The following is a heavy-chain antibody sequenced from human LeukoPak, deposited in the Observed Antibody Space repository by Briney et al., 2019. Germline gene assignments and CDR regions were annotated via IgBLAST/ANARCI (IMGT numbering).Heavy chain of an antibody. CDR3: VRDAAHYMDV. CDR1: GGSISSGSYY. V-gene: IGHV4-61*02. D-gene: IGHD6-6*01. Sequence: PSETLSLTCTVSGGSISSGSYYWSWIRQPAGKGLEWIGRIYTSGSTNYNPSLKSRITISVDTSSNQFSLKLTSVTAADTAVYYCVRDAAHYMDVWGKGITVTVS. CDR2: IYTSGST. J-gene: IGHJ6*03.